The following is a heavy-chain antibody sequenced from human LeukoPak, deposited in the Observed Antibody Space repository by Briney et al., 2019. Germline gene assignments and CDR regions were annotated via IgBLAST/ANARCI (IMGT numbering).Heavy chain of an antibody. V-gene: IGHV1-69*13. CDR1: GGTFSSYA. J-gene: IGHJ4*02. CDR3: TREHRGGYYFDY. CDR2: IIPIFGTA. Sequence: GASVKVSCKASGGTFSSYAISWVRQAPGQGLEWMGGIIPIFGTANYAQKFQGRVTITADESTSTAYMELSSLRSDDTAVYYCTREHRGGYYFDYWGQGTLVTVSS. D-gene: IGHD3-10*01.